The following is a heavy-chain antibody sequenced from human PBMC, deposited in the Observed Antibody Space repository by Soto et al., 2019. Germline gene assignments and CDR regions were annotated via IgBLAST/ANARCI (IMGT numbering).Heavy chain of an antibody. Sequence: PGGSLRLSCAASGFTFSSYSMNWVRQAPGKGLEWVSSISSSSSYIYYADSVKGRFTISRDNAKNSLYLQMNSLRAEDTAVYYCARDDGSSWATPYYFDYWGQGTLVTVSS. V-gene: IGHV3-21*01. J-gene: IGHJ4*02. D-gene: IGHD6-13*01. CDR2: ISSSSSYI. CDR1: GFTFSSYS. CDR3: ARDDGSSWATPYYFDY.